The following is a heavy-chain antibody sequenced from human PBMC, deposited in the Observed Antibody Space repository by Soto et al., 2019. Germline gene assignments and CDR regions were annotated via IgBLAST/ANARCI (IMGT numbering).Heavy chain of an antibody. D-gene: IGHD3-10*01. Sequence: ETLSLTCTVSGGSISSYYWSWIRQPAGKGLEWIGRIYTSGSTNYNPSLKSRVTISVDTSKNQFSLKLSSVTAADTAVYYCARSSITMGHGYYYGMDVWGQGTTVTV. J-gene: IGHJ6*02. V-gene: IGHV4-4*07. CDR2: IYTSGST. CDR3: ARSSITMGHGYYYGMDV. CDR1: GGSISSYY.